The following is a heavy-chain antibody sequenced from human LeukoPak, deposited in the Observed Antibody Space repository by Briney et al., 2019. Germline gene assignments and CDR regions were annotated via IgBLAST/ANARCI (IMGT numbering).Heavy chain of an antibody. D-gene: IGHD3-9*01. CDR2: IIPILDVT. V-gene: IGHV1-69*04. Sequence: SVKVSCKASGGTFTNYAINWVRQAPGQGLEWMGRIIPILDVTNYVQKFQGRVTITADQSTGTAYMQLSSLRSEATPVYCWARGGGVDISTGFQYWGQGTLVTVSS. J-gene: IGHJ4*02. CDR3: ARGGGVDISTGFQY. CDR1: GGTFTNYA.